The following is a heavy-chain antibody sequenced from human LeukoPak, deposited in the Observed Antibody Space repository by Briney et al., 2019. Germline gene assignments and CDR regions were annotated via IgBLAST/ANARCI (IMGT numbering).Heavy chain of an antibody. J-gene: IGHJ4*02. CDR3: ARKSASGNYPLDY. CDR2: ISADSATT. V-gene: IGHV3-23*01. Sequence: GESLRLSCAASGFTLSSYAMTWVRQAPGKGLEWVSVISADSATTFYADSVKGRFTISRDNAKNTVFLQMSSLRAEDTALYYCARKSASGNYPLDYWGQGTLVTVSS. D-gene: IGHD3-10*01. CDR1: GFTLSSYA.